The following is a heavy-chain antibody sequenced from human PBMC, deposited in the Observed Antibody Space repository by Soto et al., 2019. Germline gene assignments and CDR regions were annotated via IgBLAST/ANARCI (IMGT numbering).Heavy chain of an antibody. D-gene: IGHD6-19*01. V-gene: IGHV3-23*01. CDR2: ITVSGDTT. CDR1: GFAFSNYD. Sequence: GGSLRLSCAASGFAFSNYDMSWVRQAPGKGLEWVSAITVSGDTTYYADSVKGRFTISRDNSKNTLYLQMNTLRAEDTAVYYCAKNRNTGVAGTSCWFGPWGQGTLVT. CDR3: AKNRNTGVAGTSCWFGP. J-gene: IGHJ5*02.